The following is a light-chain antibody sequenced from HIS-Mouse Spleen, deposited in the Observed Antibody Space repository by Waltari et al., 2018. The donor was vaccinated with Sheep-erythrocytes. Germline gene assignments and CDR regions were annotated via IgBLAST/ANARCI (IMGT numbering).Light chain of an antibody. Sequence: QSALTQPASVSGSPGQSITISCTGTSSDVGSYNLVSWYPQHPGKAPKLMIYEGSKRAAVVSNRVAGSKSGNTASLTISGLQAEDEADYYCCSYAGSSTPWVFGGGTKLTVL. CDR2: EGS. J-gene: IGLJ3*02. V-gene: IGLV2-23*01. CDR3: CSYAGSSTPWV. CDR1: SSDVGSYNL.